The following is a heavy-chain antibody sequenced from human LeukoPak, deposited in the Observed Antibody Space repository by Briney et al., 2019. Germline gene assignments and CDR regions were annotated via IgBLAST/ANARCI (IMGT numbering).Heavy chain of an antibody. CDR1: GYSFTSYW. V-gene: IGHV5-51*01. D-gene: IGHD3-10*01. J-gene: IGHJ5*02. CDR2: IYPGDSDT. CDR3: ARHSYYGSGSPVNWFDP. Sequence: GESLKISCKGSGYSFTSYWIGWVRQMPGKGLEWMGIIYPGDSDTRYSPSFQGQVTISADKSISTAYLQWSSLKASDTAMYYCARHSYYGSGSPVNWFDPWGQGTLVTVSS.